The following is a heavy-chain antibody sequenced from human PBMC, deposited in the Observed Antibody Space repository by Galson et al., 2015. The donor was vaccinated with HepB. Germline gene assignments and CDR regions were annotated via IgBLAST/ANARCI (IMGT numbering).Heavy chain of an antibody. CDR3: VRRSAAQAGRLFDP. J-gene: IGHJ5*02. Sequence: CAISGDSVSSNSAAWNWIRQSPSRGLEWLGRTYYRSKWYNDYAVSVKSRITINPDTSKNQFSLQLSSVTAADTAVYFCVRRSAAQAGRLFDPWGQGTLVTVSS. CDR2: TYYRSKWYN. D-gene: IGHD6-13*01. V-gene: IGHV6-1*01. CDR1: GDSVSSNSAA.